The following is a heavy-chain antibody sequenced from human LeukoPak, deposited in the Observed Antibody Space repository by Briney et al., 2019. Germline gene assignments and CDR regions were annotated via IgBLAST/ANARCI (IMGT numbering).Heavy chain of an antibody. CDR3: AKDKGSSSWNGGYFDY. J-gene: IGHJ4*02. Sequence: GGSLRLSCAASGFTFSSYAMSWVRQAPGKGLEWVSSISGSGNRTYYADSVKGRFTISRDNSKNTLYLQMNSLRAEDTAVHYCAKDKGSSSWNGGYFDYWGQGTLVTVSS. CDR2: ISGSGNRT. CDR1: GFTFSSYA. V-gene: IGHV3-23*01. D-gene: IGHD6-13*01.